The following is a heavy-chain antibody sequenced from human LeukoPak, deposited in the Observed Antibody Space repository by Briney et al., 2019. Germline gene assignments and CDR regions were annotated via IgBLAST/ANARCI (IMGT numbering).Heavy chain of an antibody. J-gene: IGHJ4*02. CDR1: GFTFSDYY. Sequence: GGSLRLSCAASGFTFSDYYMSWIRQAPGKGLEWVSSISSSSSYIYYADSVKGRFTISRDNAKNSLYLQMNSLRAEDTAVYYCASVNVQKLVHWGQGTLVTVSS. V-gene: IGHV3-11*06. CDR2: ISSSSSYI. CDR3: ASVNVQKLVH. D-gene: IGHD3-9*01.